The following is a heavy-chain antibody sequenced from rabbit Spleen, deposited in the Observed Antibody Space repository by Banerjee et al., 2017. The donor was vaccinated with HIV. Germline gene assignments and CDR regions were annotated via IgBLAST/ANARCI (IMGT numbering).Heavy chain of an antibody. J-gene: IGHJ6*01. CDR2: IYAGSSGVT. CDR3: ARDLAGAIGWNFYL. Sequence: QSLEESGGDLVKPGASLTLTCAASGFSFSSNSYMCWVRQAPGKGLEWIGCIYAGSSGVTYYANWAKGRFTISKTSSTTVTLQMTSLTAADTATYFCARDLAGAIGWNFYLWGQGTLVTVS. V-gene: IGHV1S40*01. D-gene: IGHD4-1*01. CDR1: GFSFSSNSY.